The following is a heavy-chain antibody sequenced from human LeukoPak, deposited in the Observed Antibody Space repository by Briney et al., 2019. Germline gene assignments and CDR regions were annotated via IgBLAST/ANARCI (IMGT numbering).Heavy chain of an antibody. J-gene: IGHJ4*02. CDR3: ARGRGGNFDY. Sequence: GASVKVSCKAPGYTFTSYDINWVRQATGQGPEWMGWMNPDSGSTGYAQKFQGRVTMTRNTPIRTAYLELSSLRSEDTAVYYCARGRGGNFDYWGQGTLVTVSS. CDR2: MNPDSGST. CDR1: GYTFTSYD. D-gene: IGHD3-3*01. V-gene: IGHV1-8*01.